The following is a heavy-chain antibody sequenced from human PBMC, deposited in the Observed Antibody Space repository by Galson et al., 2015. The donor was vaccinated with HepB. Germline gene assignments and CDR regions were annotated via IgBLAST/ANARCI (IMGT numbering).Heavy chain of an antibody. V-gene: IGHV4-39*01. CDR2: IYYSGST. CDR1: GGSISSSSYY. Sequence: SETLSLTCTVSGGSISSSSYYWGWIRQPPGKGLEWIGSIYYSGSTYYNPSLKSRVTISVDTSKNQFSLKLSSVTAADTAVYYCARPAVAGRGYWYFDLWGRGTLVTVSS. J-gene: IGHJ2*01. D-gene: IGHD6-19*01. CDR3: ARPAVAGRGYWYFDL.